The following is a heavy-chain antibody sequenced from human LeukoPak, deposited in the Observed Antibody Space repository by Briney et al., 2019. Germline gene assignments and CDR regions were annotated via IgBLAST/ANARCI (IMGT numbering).Heavy chain of an antibody. J-gene: IGHJ4*02. CDR3: ARAGRPDIVVVPAAY. V-gene: IGHV3-21*01. Sequence: GGSLRLSCAASGFTLSSYSMNWVRQAPGKGLEWVSSISSSRSYIYYADSVKGRFTISRDNAKNSLYLQMNSLRAEDTAVYYCARAGRPDIVVVPAAYWGQGTLVTVSP. CDR2: ISSSRSYI. D-gene: IGHD2-2*01. CDR1: GFTLSSYS.